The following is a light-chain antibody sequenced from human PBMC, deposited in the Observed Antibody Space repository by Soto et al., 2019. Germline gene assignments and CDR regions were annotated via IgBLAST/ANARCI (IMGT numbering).Light chain of an antibody. CDR3: AAWDDSLNGPV. Sequence: QSVLTQPPSASGTPGQRVTIFCSGSSSNIGSNTVNWYQQLPRTAPKLLGYSNNQRPSGVPGRFSGSKSGTSASLAISGLQSEDEADYYCAAWDDSLNGPVFGGGTKLTVL. CDR1: SSNIGSNT. V-gene: IGLV1-44*01. J-gene: IGLJ3*02. CDR2: SNN.